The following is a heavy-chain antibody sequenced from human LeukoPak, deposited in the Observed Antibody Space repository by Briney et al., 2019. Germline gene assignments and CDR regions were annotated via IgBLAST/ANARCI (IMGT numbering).Heavy chain of an antibody. CDR1: GDSISSGDYY. CDR2: ISSSGST. V-gene: IGHV4-61*02. J-gene: IGHJ4*02. Sequence: PSETLSLTCTVSGDSISSGDYYWSWIRQPAGKGLEWIGRISSSGSTNYNPSLKSGVTISVDTSKNQFSLKLSSVTAADTAVYYCAITLWYSSGWYVPPPIDYWGQGTLVTVSS. D-gene: IGHD6-19*01. CDR3: AITLWYSSGWYVPPPIDY.